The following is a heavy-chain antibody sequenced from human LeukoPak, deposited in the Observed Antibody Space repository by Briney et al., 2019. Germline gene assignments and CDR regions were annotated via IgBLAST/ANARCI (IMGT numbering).Heavy chain of an antibody. J-gene: IGHJ3*02. CDR1: GYTFTGYY. D-gene: IGHD3-22*01. CDR3: ARGPLPYYYDSSGYYAFDI. CDR2: INPNSGGT. Sequence: ASVKVSCKASGYTFTGYYMHWVRQAPGQGLEWMGWINPNSGGTNYAQKFQGRVTMTRDTSISTAYMELSRLRSDDTAVYYCARGPLPYYYDSSGYYAFDIWGQGTMDTVSS. V-gene: IGHV1-2*02.